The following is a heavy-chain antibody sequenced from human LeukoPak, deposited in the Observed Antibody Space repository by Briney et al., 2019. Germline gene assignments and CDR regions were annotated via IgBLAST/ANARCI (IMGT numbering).Heavy chain of an antibody. V-gene: IGHV3-23*01. CDR3: AKTIDSSSSGY. Sequence: GGSLRLSCAASGFTVSSNYMSWVRQAPGKGLEWVSAISGSGGSTYYADSVKGRFTISRDNSKNTLYLQMNSLRAEDTAVYYCAKTIDSSSSGYWGQGTLVTVSS. D-gene: IGHD6-6*01. CDR1: GFTVSSNY. J-gene: IGHJ4*02. CDR2: ISGSGGST.